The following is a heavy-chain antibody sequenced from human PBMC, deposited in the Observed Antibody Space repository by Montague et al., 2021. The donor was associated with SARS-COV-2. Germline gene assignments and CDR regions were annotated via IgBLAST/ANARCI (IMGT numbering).Heavy chain of an antibody. V-gene: IGHV4-39*01. CDR2: NYYSGTT. J-gene: IGHJ3*02. Sequence: SETLSLTCTVSGGSITRNYYWGWIRQPPGKGLEWVGNNYYSGTTXINPSLESRVTISVDASKNRFSLNWTSVTAADTAVYYCARPLVRGVPKAFAIWGQGALVIVSS. CDR1: GGSITRNYY. D-gene: IGHD3-10*01. CDR3: ARPLVRGVPKAFAI.